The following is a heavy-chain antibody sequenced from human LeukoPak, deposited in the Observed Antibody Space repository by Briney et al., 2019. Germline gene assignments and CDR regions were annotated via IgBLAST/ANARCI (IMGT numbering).Heavy chain of an antibody. CDR1: GGSISSGGYY. CDR2: IYYSGST. D-gene: IGHD3-22*01. Sequence: SQTLSLTCTVSGGSISSGGYYWSWIRQHPGKGLEWIGYIYYSGSTYYNPSLKSRFTISVDTSKNQFSLKLSSVTAADTAVYYCARAGRGGYYYVCTVTFDYWGQGTLVTVSS. V-gene: IGHV4-31*03. CDR3: ARAGRGGYYYVCTVTFDY. J-gene: IGHJ4*02.